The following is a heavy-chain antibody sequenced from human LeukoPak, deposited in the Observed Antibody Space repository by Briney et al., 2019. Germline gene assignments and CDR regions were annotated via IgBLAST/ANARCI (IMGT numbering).Heavy chain of an antibody. CDR1: GGSISTYY. D-gene: IGHD6-19*01. Sequence: PSETLSLTCTVSGGSISTYYWSWIRQSPGKGLEWIGYINYSGSTIYNPSLQSRVTISVDTSKNQFSLKLSSVTAADTAVFYCATSGWYLLPGIYWGQGTLVTVSS. V-gene: IGHV4-59*08. J-gene: IGHJ4*02. CDR3: ATSGWYLLPGIY. CDR2: INYSGST.